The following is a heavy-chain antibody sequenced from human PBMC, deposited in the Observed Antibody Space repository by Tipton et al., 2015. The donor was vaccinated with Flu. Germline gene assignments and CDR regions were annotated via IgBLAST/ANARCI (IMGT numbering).Heavy chain of an antibody. Sequence: TLSLTCTISGGSVSSGSYYWSWIRQPPEKGLEWIGEINHSGSTYYNPSLKSRVTISVDMAKNQFSQRLSSVTAADTAVYYCARTTYYYGSGSSDYWGQGTLVTVSS. CDR2: INHSGST. CDR1: GGSVSSGSYY. V-gene: IGHV4-61*01. D-gene: IGHD3-10*01. CDR3: ARTTYYYGSGSSDY. J-gene: IGHJ4*02.